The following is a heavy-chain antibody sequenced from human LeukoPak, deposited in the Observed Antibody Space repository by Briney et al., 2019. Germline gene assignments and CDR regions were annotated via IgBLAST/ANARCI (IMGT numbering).Heavy chain of an antibody. CDR3: AREKEIAVAGTPLDY. V-gene: IGHV3-7*01. Sequence: PGGSLRLSCAASGFTFSGYWMSWVRQAPGKGLEWVANIKQDGSEKNYVDSVKGRFTISRDNGKNSLYLQMNSLRAEDTAVYYCAREKEIAVAGTPLDYWGQGTLVTVSS. CDR2: IKQDGSEK. J-gene: IGHJ4*02. D-gene: IGHD6-19*01. CDR1: GFTFSGYW.